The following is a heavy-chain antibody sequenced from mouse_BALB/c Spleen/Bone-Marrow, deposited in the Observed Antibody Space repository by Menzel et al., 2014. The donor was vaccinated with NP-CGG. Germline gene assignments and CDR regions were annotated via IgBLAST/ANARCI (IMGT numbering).Heavy chain of an antibody. D-gene: IGHD3-1*01. Sequence: DVKLQESGGGLVQPGGSRKLSCAASGFTLSDYGMAWVRQAPGKGPEWVAFISNLAYSIYYADTVTGRFTISRENAKNTLYLEMSSLRSEDTAMYYCARDSSGYFDYWGQGTTLTVSS. CDR3: ARDSSGYFDY. CDR1: GFTLSDYG. CDR2: ISNLAYSI. J-gene: IGHJ2*01. V-gene: IGHV5-15*02.